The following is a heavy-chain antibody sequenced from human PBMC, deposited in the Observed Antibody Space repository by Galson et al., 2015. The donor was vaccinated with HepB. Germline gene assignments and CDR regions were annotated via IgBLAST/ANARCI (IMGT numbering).Heavy chain of an antibody. V-gene: IGHV3-48*03. D-gene: IGHD5-18*01. J-gene: IGHJ4*02. CDR2: ISSGGRTT. Sequence: SLRLSCAVSGFTFSSYEMNWVRQAPGKGLEWVSYISSGGRTTYYADSVKGRFTISRDNAKNALYPQMNSLRAEDTAVYYCASRGDHTVMVWANFDYWGQGTLVTVSS. CDR3: ASRGDHTVMVWANFDY. CDR1: GFTFSSYE.